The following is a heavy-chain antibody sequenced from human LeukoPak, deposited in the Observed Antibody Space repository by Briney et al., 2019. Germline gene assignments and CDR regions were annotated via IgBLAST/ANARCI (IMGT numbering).Heavy chain of an antibody. CDR3: AREGGTYPYNFDY. J-gene: IGHJ4*02. Sequence: GRSLRLSCTASGFTFSSYGMHWVRQSPGKGLEWVAIIWFDGSNKYYAESVKGRFTISRDNSMNTLYLQMNSLRAEDTAVYYCAREGGTYPYNFDYWGQGTLVTVSS. CDR1: GFTFSSYG. V-gene: IGHV3-33*01. CDR2: IWFDGSNK. D-gene: IGHD1-14*01.